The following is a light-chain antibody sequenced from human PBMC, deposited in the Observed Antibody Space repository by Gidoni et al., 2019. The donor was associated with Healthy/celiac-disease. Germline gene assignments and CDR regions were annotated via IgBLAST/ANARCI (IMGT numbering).Light chain of an antibody. V-gene: IGKV4-1*01. Sequence: DIVMTQSPDSLAESLGERATINCKSSQSVLYSSNNKNYLAWYQQKPGQTPKLLIYWASTRESGVPDRFSGSGSGTDFTLTISSLQAEDVAVYYCQQYYSTPPTFXQXTKVEIK. CDR3: QQYYSTPPT. CDR2: WAS. CDR1: QSVLYSSNNKNY. J-gene: IGKJ1*01.